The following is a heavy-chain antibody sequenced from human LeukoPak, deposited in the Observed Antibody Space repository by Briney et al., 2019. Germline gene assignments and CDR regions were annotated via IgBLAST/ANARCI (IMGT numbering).Heavy chain of an antibody. J-gene: IGHJ3*02. D-gene: IGHD3-3*01. CDR1: GSTFSSYW. V-gene: IGHV3-7*01. Sequence: GGSLTLSCAASGSTFSSYWMSWARQAPGRGREWVANIKQDESEKYYVDSVKGRFTISRDNAKKSLYMQMNSLRAEDTAVYYCARAHGDYDFWSGKLPDAFDIWGQGTMVTVSS. CDR2: IKQDESEK. CDR3: ARAHGDYDFWSGKLPDAFDI.